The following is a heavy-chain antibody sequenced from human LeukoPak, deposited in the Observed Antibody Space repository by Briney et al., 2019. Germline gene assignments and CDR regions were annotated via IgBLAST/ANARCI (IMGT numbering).Heavy chain of an antibody. D-gene: IGHD6-13*01. J-gene: IGHJ4*02. CDR2: IKVDGSEE. CDR1: GFAFHNYW. Sequence: GGSLRLSCAASGFAFHNYWMSWVRQAPGKGLEWVANIKVDGSEEYYVDSVKGRFTISRDNAKNSLYLQMNSLRAEDTAVYYCARLRRSSSWYFDYWGQGTLVTVSS. V-gene: IGHV3-7*01. CDR3: ARLRRSSSWYFDY.